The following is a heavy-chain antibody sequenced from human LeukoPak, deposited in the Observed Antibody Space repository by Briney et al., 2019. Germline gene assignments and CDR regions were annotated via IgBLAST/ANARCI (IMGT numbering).Heavy chain of an antibody. CDR1: GFTFSSYS. D-gene: IGHD3-22*01. CDR2: ISSGSSYI. J-gene: IGHJ6*02. CDR3: ARASDRYGMDV. Sequence: PGGSLRLSCAASGFTFSSYSMNWVRQAPGKGLEWVSSISSGSSYIYYADSVKGRFTISRDNAKNSLYLQMNSLRADDTAVYYCARASDRYGMDVWGQGITVTVSS. V-gene: IGHV3-21*01.